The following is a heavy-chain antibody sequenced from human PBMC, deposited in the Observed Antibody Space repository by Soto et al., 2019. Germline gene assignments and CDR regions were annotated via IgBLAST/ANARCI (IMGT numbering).Heavy chain of an antibody. Sequence: SETLSLTCAVYGGSFSGYYWSWIRQPPGKGLEWIGEINHSGSTNYNPSLKSRVTISVDTSKNQFSLKLSSVTAADTAVYYCARVETTTVTMEGVGYYYYYGMDVWGQGTTVTVSS. CDR2: INHSGST. CDR1: GGSFSGYY. V-gene: IGHV4-34*01. D-gene: IGHD4-4*01. CDR3: ARVETTTVTMEGVGYYYYYGMDV. J-gene: IGHJ6*02.